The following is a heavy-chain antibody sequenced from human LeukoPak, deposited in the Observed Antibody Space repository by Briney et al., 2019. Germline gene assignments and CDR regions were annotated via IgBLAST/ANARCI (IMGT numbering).Heavy chain of an antibody. D-gene: IGHD3-22*01. CDR3: AKDRGNYYDSSGYHYYFDY. CDR1: GFRFSSYA. CDR2: ISGSGGST. V-gene: IGHV3-23*01. Sequence: PGGSLRLSCAASGFRFSSYAMSWVRQAPGKGLEWVSAISGSGGSTYYADSVKGRFTISRDNSKNTLYLQMNSLRAEDTAVYYCAKDRGNYYDSSGYHYYFDYWGQGTLVTVSS. J-gene: IGHJ4*02.